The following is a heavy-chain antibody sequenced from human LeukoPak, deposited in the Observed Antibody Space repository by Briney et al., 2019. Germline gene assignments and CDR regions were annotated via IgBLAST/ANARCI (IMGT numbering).Heavy chain of an antibody. V-gene: IGHV3-30-3*01. J-gene: IGHJ3*02. CDR1: GFTFSSYA. D-gene: IGHD2-15*01. CDR3: AKGIVAVAATPPEDAFDI. Sequence: GRSLRLSCAASGFTFSSYAMHWVRQAPGKGLEWVAVISYDGSNKYYADSVKGRFTISRDNSKNTLYLQMNSLRAEDTAVYYCAKGIVAVAATPPEDAFDIWGQGTMVTVSS. CDR2: ISYDGSNK.